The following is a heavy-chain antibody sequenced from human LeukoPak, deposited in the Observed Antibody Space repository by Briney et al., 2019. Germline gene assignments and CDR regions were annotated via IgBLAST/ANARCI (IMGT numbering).Heavy chain of an antibody. CDR3: ARGYGDPDAFDI. J-gene: IGHJ3*02. D-gene: IGHD4-17*01. Sequence: ASVKVSCKASAYTFTGYYIHWVRQAPGQGLEWMGWINPNSGGTNYAQRFQGRVTMTRDTSISTAYMELSRLRSDDTAVYYCARGYGDPDAFDIWGQGTMVTVSS. V-gene: IGHV1-2*02. CDR1: AYTFTGYY. CDR2: INPNSGGT.